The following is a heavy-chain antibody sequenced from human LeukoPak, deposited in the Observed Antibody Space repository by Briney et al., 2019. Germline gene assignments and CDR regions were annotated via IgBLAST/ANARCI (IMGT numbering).Heavy chain of an antibody. CDR1: GGSISSSSYY. D-gene: IGHD6-19*01. Sequence: SETLSLTCTVSGGSISSSSYYWGWIRQPPGEGLEWIGSIYYSGSTYYNPSLKSRVTISVDTSKNQFSLKLSSVTAADTAVYYCARDDTGYSSGWSKDFDYWGQGTLVTVSS. J-gene: IGHJ4*02. CDR2: IYYSGST. CDR3: ARDDTGYSSGWSKDFDY. V-gene: IGHV4-39*07.